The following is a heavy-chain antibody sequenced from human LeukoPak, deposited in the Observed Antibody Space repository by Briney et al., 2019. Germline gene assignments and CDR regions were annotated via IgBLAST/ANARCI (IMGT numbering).Heavy chain of an antibody. Sequence: SETLSLTCAVYGGSFSGYYWSWIRQAPGKGLEWIGEINHSGDTNYNPSLKSRVTISADTSKNQFSLKLSSVTVADTAVYYCARGPDGSGWNVWGQGTTVTVSS. CDR2: INHSGDT. V-gene: IGHV4-34*01. CDR3: ARGPDGSGWNV. D-gene: IGHD3-10*01. CDR1: GGSFSGYY. J-gene: IGHJ6*02.